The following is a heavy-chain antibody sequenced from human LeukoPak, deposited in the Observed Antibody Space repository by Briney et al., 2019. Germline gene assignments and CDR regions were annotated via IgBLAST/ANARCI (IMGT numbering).Heavy chain of an antibody. CDR1: GFTFSSYG. CDR3: AKSGYSYGCDY. J-gene: IGHJ4*02. V-gene: IGHV3-30*18. Sequence: GGSLRLSCAASGFTFSSYGMHWVRQAPGKGLEWVAVISYDGSNKYYADSVKGRFTISRDNSKNTLYLQMNSLRAEDTAVYYCAKSGYSYGCDYWGQGTLVTAPS. D-gene: IGHD5-18*01. CDR2: ISYDGSNK.